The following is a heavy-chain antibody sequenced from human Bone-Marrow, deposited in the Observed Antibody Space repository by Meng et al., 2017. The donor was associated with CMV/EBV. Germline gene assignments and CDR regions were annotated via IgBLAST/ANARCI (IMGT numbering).Heavy chain of an antibody. CDR2: ISWNSGSI. CDR3: AKDAWGLDYFDY. V-gene: IGHV3-9*01. J-gene: IGHJ4*02. Sequence: SLKISCAASGFTFDDYAMHWVRQAPGKGLEWVSGISWNSGSIGYADSVKGRFTISRDNSKNTLYLQMNSLRAEDTAVYYCAKDAWGLDYFDYWGQGTLVTVSS. CDR1: GFTFDDYA. D-gene: IGHD1-26*01.